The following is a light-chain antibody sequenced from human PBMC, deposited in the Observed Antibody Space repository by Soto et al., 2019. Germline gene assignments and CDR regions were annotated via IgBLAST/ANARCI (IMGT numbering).Light chain of an antibody. CDR2: DAS. J-gene: IGKJ1*01. CDR1: QSISYW. V-gene: IGKV1-5*01. CDR3: QQYSSYQWT. Sequence: DIQMTQSPSTLSASVGVRVSITCRASQSISYWLAWYQQKPGKAPKLLIFDASNLESGVPSRFSGSGAGTEFTLTISSLQPDDFGTYYCQQYSSYQWTFGQGTKVDIK.